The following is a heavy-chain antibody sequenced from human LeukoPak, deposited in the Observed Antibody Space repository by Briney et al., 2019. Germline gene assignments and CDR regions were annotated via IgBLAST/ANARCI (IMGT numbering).Heavy chain of an antibody. V-gene: IGHV4-4*07. CDR1: GGSISSYY. CDR2: IYTSGST. J-gene: IGHJ4*02. CDR3: ARENSGSYREFDY. Sequence: SETLSLTCTVSGGSISSYYWSWIRQPAGKGLEWIGRIYTSGSTNYNASLKSRVSMSVDTSKNQFSPKLNSVTAADTAVFYCARENSGSYREFDYWGQGTLVTVSS. D-gene: IGHD1-26*01.